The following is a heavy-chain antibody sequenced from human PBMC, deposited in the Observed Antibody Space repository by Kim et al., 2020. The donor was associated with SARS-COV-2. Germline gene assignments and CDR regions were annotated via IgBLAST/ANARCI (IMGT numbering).Heavy chain of an antibody. Sequence: ASVNVSCKASGYTFTSYAMNWVRQAPGQGLEWMGWINTNTGNPTYAQGFTGRFVFSLDTSVSTAYLQISSLKAEDTAVYYCARETVAGTIPLLDYWGQGTLVTVSS. CDR2: INTNTGNP. CDR1: GYTFTSYA. V-gene: IGHV7-4-1*02. CDR3: ARETVAGTIPLLDY. D-gene: IGHD6-19*01. J-gene: IGHJ4*02.